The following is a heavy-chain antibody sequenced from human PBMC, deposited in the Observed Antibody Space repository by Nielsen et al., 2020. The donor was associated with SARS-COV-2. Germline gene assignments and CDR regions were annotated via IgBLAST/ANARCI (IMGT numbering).Heavy chain of an antibody. CDR3: AKHHSSGYNY. V-gene: IGHV3-30-3*02. Sequence: VRQAPGKGLEWVAVISYDGSNKYYADSVKGRFTISRDNSKNTLYLQMNSLRAEDTAVYYCAKHHSSGYNYWGQGTLVTVSS. CDR2: ISYDGSNK. J-gene: IGHJ4*02. D-gene: IGHD3-22*01.